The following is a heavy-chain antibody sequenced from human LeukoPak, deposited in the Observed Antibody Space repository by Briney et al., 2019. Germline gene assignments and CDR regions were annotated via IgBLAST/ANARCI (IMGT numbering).Heavy chain of an antibody. J-gene: IGHJ3*02. CDR1: GGSISSSSYY. D-gene: IGHD3-16*01. CDR3: ARGWGRDAFDI. V-gene: IGHV4-39*07. Sequence: SETLSLTCTVSGGSISSSSYYWGWIRQPPGKGLEWIGSIYYSGSTNYNPSLKSRVTISVDTSKNQFSLKLSSVTAADTAVYYCARGWGRDAFDIWGQGTMVTVSS. CDR2: IYYSGST.